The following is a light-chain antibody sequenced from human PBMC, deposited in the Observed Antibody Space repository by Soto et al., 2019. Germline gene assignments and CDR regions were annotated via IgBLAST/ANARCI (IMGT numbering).Light chain of an antibody. CDR3: QPCDSDPIT. CDR1: QSSNNM. CDR2: DVS. V-gene: IGKV1-5*01. Sequence: DVQMTQSPSTMSVPVGDGVTKTSSASQSSNNMLAWHQQKPGKAPKFLISDVSTLESRVPSRFSGSESGTEFTLTISSLQPEDCAPYYCQPCDSDPITFGGGTKVDIK. J-gene: IGKJ4*01.